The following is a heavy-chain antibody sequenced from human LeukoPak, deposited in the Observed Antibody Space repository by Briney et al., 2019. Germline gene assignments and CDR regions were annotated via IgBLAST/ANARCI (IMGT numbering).Heavy chain of an antibody. CDR3: ASSRGGYYYMDV. V-gene: IGHV4-39*01. J-gene: IGHJ6*03. CDR2: IFYSGST. CDR1: GGSISSSNSF. D-gene: IGHD2-15*01. Sequence: SETLSLTCAVSGGSISSSNSFWGWIRQPPGKGLEWIGSIFYSGSTYYNPSLKSRVTISVDTSKDQFSLKLSSVTAADTAVYYCASSRGGYYYMDVWGKGTTVTVSS.